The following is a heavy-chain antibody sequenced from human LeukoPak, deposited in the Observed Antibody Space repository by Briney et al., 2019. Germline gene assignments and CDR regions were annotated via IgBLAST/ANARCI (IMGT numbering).Heavy chain of an antibody. Sequence: PGGSLRLSCAASGFTFSSNGMNWVRQAPGKGLEWVSYISATGGTIYYADSVKGRFTISRDNAKNSLYLQMNSLRVEDTALYYCARDLVPYSNHAFDVWGQGTMVTVSS. CDR2: ISATGGTI. CDR3: ARDLVPYSNHAFDV. D-gene: IGHD6-13*01. CDR1: GFTFSSNG. J-gene: IGHJ3*01. V-gene: IGHV3-48*04.